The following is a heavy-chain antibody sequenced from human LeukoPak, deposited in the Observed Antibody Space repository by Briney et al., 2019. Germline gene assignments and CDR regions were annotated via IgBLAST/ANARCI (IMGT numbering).Heavy chain of an antibody. Sequence: GGSLRLSSAASGFTFRSYAVSWVRQAPGKGPEWGSTVSTRAGTTYYADSVKGRFTISRDNSKNTLYLQMTSLRAEDTAVYYCAKDSGEEELWFGEPMDFDFWGPGTLVTVSS. CDR1: GFTFRSYA. CDR3: AKDSGEEELWFGEPMDFDF. V-gene: IGHV3-23*01. J-gene: IGHJ4*02. D-gene: IGHD3-10*01. CDR2: VSTRAGTT.